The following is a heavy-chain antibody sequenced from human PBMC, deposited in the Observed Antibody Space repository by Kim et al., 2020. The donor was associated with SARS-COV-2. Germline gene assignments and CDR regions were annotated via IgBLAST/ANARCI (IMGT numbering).Heavy chain of an antibody. Sequence: SETLSLTCTVSGGSISSYYWSWIRQPPGKGLEWIGYIYYSGSTNYNPSLKSRVTISVDTSKNQFSLKLSSVTAADTAVYYCARRGSSSAWFDPWGQGTLVTVSS. V-gene: IGHV4-59*08. J-gene: IGHJ5*02. D-gene: IGHD6-6*01. CDR3: ARRGSSSAWFDP. CDR2: IYYSGST. CDR1: GGSISSYY.